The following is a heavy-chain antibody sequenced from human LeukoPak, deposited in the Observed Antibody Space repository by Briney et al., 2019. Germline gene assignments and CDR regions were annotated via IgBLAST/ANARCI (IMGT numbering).Heavy chain of an antibody. D-gene: IGHD5-18*01. CDR2: IYYSGST. V-gene: IGHV4-31*03. CDR1: GGSISSGGYS. CDR3: ARDLYSYGFFDY. Sequence: SETLSLTCTVSGGSISSGGYSWSWIRQHPGKGLEWIGYIYYSGSTYYNPSLKSRVTISVDTSKNQFSLKLSSVTAADTAVYYCARDLYSYGFFDYWGQGTLVTVSS. J-gene: IGHJ4*02.